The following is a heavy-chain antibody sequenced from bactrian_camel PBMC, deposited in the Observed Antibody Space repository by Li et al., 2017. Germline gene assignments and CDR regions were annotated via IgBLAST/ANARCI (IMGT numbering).Heavy chain of an antibody. CDR2: LSIDGST. Sequence: HVQLVESGGGSVQAGETLRLSCTASGLTFDGSDMGWYRQAPGAECELVSTLSIDGSTYYINDVKGRFTISQDNAKNTVYLQMNSLKPEDTGKYYCAAEITPFPNSDGGHCEGKGFYAYWGQGTQVTVS. D-gene: IGHD4*01. CDR3: AAEITPFPNSDGGHCEGKGFYAY. V-gene: IGHV3S55*01. CDR1: GLTFDGSD. J-gene: IGHJ4*01.